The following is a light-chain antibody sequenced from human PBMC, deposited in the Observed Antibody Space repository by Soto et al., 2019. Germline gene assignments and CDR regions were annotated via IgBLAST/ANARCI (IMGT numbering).Light chain of an antibody. Sequence: EIVLTQSPATLSLSPGERATLSCRASQSVSSYLAWYQQKPGQAPRLLIYDASNRATGIPARFSGSGSGTDFTLTTSSLEPEVFAVYYGQQRSNWPTFGPGTKVDIK. V-gene: IGKV3-11*01. CDR3: QQRSNWPT. CDR1: QSVSSY. CDR2: DAS. J-gene: IGKJ3*01.